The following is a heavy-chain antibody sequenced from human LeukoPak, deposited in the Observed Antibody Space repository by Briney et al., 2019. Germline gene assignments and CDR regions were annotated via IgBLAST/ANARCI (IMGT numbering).Heavy chain of an antibody. J-gene: IGHJ4*02. CDR2: IYYSGST. CDR1: GGSISSYY. Sequence: PSETLSLTCTVSGGSISSYYWSWIRQPPGKGLEWIGYIYYSGSTNYNPSLKSRVTISVDTSKNQFSLKLSSVTAADTAVYYCARGIQWELLGYWGQGTLVTVSS. V-gene: IGHV4-59*01. CDR3: ARGIQWELLGY. D-gene: IGHD1-26*01.